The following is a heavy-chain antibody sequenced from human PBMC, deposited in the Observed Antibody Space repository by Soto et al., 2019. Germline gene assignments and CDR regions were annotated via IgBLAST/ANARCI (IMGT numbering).Heavy chain of an antibody. CDR3: ARGPSGDKVDS. V-gene: IGHV4-30-4*01. Sequence: QVQLQESGPGLVKPSQTLSLTCTVSGGSISTVDYWWSWIRQSPDMGLEWIGHIYDGGRTYNNPSLERRVTRSVDPSTSQPSLTLSSVRAADTAVYYCARGPSGDKVDSWGQGTLVTVSS. CDR2: IYDGGRT. CDR1: GGSISTVDYW. J-gene: IGHJ4*02. D-gene: IGHD7-27*01.